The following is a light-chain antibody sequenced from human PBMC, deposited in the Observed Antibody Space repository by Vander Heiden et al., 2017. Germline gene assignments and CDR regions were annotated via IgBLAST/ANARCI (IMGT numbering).Light chain of an antibody. CDR1: SEHSSYI. CDR3: EAWVCDVWV. Sequence: STASAPRVSTVKITCTLSSEHSSYIIAWHQQQPGKAPRYLMKLEGSGSYNKGSGLPARFSGSSSRADRCLTIPNHRSEDVAGCFFEAWVCDVWVFGGGTKLTVL. J-gene: IGLJ3*02. CDR2: LEGSGSY. V-gene: IGLV4-60*03.